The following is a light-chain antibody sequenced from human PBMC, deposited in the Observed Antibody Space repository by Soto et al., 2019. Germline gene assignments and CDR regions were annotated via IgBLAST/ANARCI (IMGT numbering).Light chain of an antibody. CDR1: QSVSTSY. Sequence: EIVFTQSPGTLSLSTGERATLSCRASQSVSTSYLAWYQQKPGQAPRLHIYGASSRATGIPARFSGSGSGTEFTLTISSLQSEDFAVYYCQQYNNWPRTFGQGTKVDI. CDR2: GAS. V-gene: IGKV3-15*01. CDR3: QQYNNWPRT. J-gene: IGKJ1*01.